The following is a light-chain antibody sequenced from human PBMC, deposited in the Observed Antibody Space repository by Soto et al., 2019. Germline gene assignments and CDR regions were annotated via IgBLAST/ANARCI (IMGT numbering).Light chain of an antibody. CDR1: QDISNY. CDR3: QKYNSAPWT. CDR2: AAS. Sequence: IQMTQSPSSLSASVGDRVTIACRASQDISNYLAWFQQRPGKVPKVLIYAASTLQSGVPSRFSGSGSGIDFTLPISGLQPEDVATYYCQKYNSAPWTFGQGTKVEIK. J-gene: IGKJ1*01. V-gene: IGKV1-27*01.